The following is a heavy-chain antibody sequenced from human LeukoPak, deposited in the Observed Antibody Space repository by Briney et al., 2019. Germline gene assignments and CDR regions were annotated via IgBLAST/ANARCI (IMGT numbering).Heavy chain of an antibody. Sequence: GWSLILSCSASVVTCSSYGMHWVRHTPGKRLEWVARIWYDGSNKYYADSVKGRFTISRDKSKNTLYMQMNSLRAEDTAVYYCARALGGNSRDYYMDVWGKGTTVTVSS. CDR1: VVTCSSYG. CDR3: ARALGGNSRDYYMDV. CDR2: IWYDGSNK. D-gene: IGHD4-23*01. V-gene: IGHV3-33*01. J-gene: IGHJ6*03.